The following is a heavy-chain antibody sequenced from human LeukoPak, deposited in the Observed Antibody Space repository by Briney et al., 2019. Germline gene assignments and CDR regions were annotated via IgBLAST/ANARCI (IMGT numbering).Heavy chain of an antibody. V-gene: IGHV4-34*01. D-gene: IGHD6-13*01. CDR2: IYYSGST. Sequence: PSETLSLTCAVYGGSFSGYYWSWIRQPPGKGLEWIGSIYYSGSTYYNPSLKSRVTISVDTSKNQFSLKLSSVTAADTAVYYCARDPYKASSWLYFDYWGQGTLVTVSS. CDR1: GGSFSGYY. CDR3: ARDPYKASSWLYFDY. J-gene: IGHJ4*02.